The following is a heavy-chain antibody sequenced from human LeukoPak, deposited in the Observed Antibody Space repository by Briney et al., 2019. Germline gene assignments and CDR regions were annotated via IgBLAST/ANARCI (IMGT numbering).Heavy chain of an antibody. CDR3: ARHTLVGARNAFDI. CDR2: INHSGST. D-gene: IGHD1-26*01. Sequence: SPSETLSLTCAVYGGSFSGYYWSWIRQPPGKGLEWIGEINHSGSTNYNPSLKSRVTTSVDSSKNQFSLKLSSVTAADTAVYYCARHTLVGARNAFDIWGQGTMVTVSS. J-gene: IGHJ3*02. CDR1: GGSFSGYY. V-gene: IGHV4-34*01.